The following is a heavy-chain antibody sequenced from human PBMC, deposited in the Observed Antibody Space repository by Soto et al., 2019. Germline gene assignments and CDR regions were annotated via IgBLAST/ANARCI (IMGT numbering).Heavy chain of an antibody. CDR1: GGSISSGGYY. CDR3: AREPLS. J-gene: IGHJ4*02. CDR2: IDYSGRT. D-gene: IGHD3-16*02. V-gene: IGHV4-31*03. Sequence: QVQLQESGPGLVKPSQTLSLTCTVSGGSISSGGYYWSWIRQHPGKGLEWIGYIDYSGRTYYNPSLKSRVNVTVDTSKYQISLKLSSVTAAYTAVYYCAREPLSWGQGTLVTVSS.